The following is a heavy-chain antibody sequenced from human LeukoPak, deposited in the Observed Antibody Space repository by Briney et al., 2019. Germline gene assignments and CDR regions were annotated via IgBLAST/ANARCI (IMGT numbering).Heavy chain of an antibody. CDR1: GFTFSNYW. V-gene: IGHV3-74*01. CDR3: ARSQSGVFDV. Sequence: GGSLRLSCVASGFTFSNYWMQWVRQVPGKGLVWVSRLNGDGTNIIYADSVKGRFTISRDNGENTLYLQMNSLRAEDTALYYCARSQSGVFDVWGQGTMVTVSS. D-gene: IGHD2-8*01. CDR2: LNGDGTNI. J-gene: IGHJ3*01.